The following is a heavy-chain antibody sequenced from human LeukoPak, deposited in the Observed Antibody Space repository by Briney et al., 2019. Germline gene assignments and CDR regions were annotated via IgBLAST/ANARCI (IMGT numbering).Heavy chain of an antibody. CDR3: ARRGPYSSSWVYYYYYMDV. Sequence: SETLSLTCTVSGGSISSYYWSWIRQPPGKGLEWIGYINYSGSTNYNPSLKSRVTISVDTSKNQFSLKLSSVTAADTAVYYCARRGPYSSSWVYYYYYMDVWGKGTTVTISS. CDR1: GGSISSYY. V-gene: IGHV4-59*01. J-gene: IGHJ6*03. CDR2: INYSGST. D-gene: IGHD6-13*01.